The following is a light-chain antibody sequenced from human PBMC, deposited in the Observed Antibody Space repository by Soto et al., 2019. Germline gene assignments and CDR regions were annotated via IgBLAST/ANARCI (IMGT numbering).Light chain of an antibody. J-gene: IGLJ1*01. CDR2: SKN. CDR3: AAWDDSLDGYV. CDR1: SSNIGGNS. Sequence: QSALAQPPSASGTPGQRVTISCSGSSSNIGGNSVNWYQQPPGTAPKLLIYSKNQRPSGVPDRFSGSKSGTSASLAISGLQSDDEADYFCAAWDDSLDGYVFGTGTKVTVL. V-gene: IGLV1-44*01.